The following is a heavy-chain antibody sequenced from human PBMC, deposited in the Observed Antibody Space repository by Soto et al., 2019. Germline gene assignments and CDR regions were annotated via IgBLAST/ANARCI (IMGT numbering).Heavy chain of an antibody. CDR3: ARRTQYCTRKICLPHHSYTLAV. CDR1: GYSFTNYW. CDR2: IYPGDSDT. D-gene: IGHD2-8*01. J-gene: IGHJ6*02. Sequence: ESLKISCKATGYSFTNYWIGWVRQMPGKGLEWMGTIYPGDSDTRYGPAFEGQVTISADKSITTAYLQWSSLKASDTAVYFCARRTQYCTRKICLPHHSYTLAVWGQGITVTVFS. V-gene: IGHV5-51*01.